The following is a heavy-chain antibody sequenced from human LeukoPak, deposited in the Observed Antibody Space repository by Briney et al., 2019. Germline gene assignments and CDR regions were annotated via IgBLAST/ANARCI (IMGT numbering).Heavy chain of an antibody. CDR3: ARESSSWAPDAFDI. J-gene: IGHJ3*02. V-gene: IGHV4-4*07. Sequence: PWETLSLTCTVSGGSISSYYWSWIRQHAGKGLEWIGRIYTSGSTNYNPSLKSRVTMSVDTSKNQFSLKLSSVTAADTAVYYCARESSSWAPDAFDIWGQGTMVTVSS. CDR2: IYTSGST. CDR1: GGSISSYY. D-gene: IGHD6-13*01.